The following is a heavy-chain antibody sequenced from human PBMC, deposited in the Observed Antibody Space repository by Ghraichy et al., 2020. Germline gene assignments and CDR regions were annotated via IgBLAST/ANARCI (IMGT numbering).Heavy chain of an antibody. CDR1: GFSVSGNY. CDR3: ARDRVFCAGDECYYYYTYGMDV. J-gene: IGHJ6*02. D-gene: IGHD2-21*01. Sequence: GGSLRLSCAASGFSVSGNYMAWVRQPPGKGLEWVSILYDDGSSYYADSVRGRFIISRDSPKNTMYLQLNSLRAEDTAVYFCARDRVFCAGDECYYYYTYGMDVWGQGTTVTVSS. CDR2: LYDDGSS. V-gene: IGHV3-53*01.